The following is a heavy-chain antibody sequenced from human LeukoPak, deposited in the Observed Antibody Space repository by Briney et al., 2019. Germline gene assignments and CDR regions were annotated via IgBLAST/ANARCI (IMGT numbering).Heavy chain of an antibody. J-gene: IGHJ6*02. CDR1: GYTFTGYY. CDR2: INPNSGGT. Sequence: GASVKVSCKASGYTFTGYYMHWVRQAPGQGLEWMGWINPNSGGTNYAQKFQGWVTMTRDTSISTAYMELSRLRSDDTAVYYCARGCSGGSCYWDYYYYGMDVWGQGTTLIVSS. V-gene: IGHV1-2*04. CDR3: ARGCSGGSCYWDYYYYGMDV. D-gene: IGHD2-15*01.